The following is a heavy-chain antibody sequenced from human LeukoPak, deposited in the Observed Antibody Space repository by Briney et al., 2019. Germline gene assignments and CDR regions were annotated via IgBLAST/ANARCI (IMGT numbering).Heavy chain of an antibody. CDR2: IYYSGST. J-gene: IGHJ4*02. D-gene: IGHD6-13*01. CDR3: ARSLSAAGTRYYFDY. V-gene: IGHV4-59*01. CDR1: GGSISSYY. Sequence: PSETLSLTCTVSGGSISSYYWSWIRQPPGKGLEWIGYIYYSGSTNYNPSLKSRVTISVDTSKNQFSLKLSSVTAADTAVYYCARSLSAAGTRYYFDYWGQGTLVTVSS.